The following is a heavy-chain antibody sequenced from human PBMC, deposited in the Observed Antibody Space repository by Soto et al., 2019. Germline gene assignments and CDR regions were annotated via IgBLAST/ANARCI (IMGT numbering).Heavy chain of an antibody. J-gene: IGHJ6*02. CDR3: ERHGSGGSSGSYIFGYYYYYGMDV. V-gene: IGHV5-10-1*01. D-gene: IGHD1-26*01. CDR1: GYSFTSYW. Sequence: PGESLKISCKGSGYSFTSYWISWVRQMPGKGLEWMGRIDPSDSYTNYSPSFQGHVTISADKSISTAYLQWSSLKASDTAMYYCERHGSGGSSGSYIFGYYYYYGMDVWGQGTTLTVSS. CDR2: IDPSDSYT.